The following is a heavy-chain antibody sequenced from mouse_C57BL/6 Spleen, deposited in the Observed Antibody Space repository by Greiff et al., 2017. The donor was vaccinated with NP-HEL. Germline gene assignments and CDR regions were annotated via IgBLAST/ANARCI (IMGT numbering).Heavy chain of an antibody. D-gene: IGHD2-2*01. Sequence: VQLQQSGAELARPGASVKLSCKASGYTFTSYGMSWVKQRTGQGLEWIGEIYPRSGYTNYNEKFKGKATLTADKSSSTAYMELSSLTSEDSAVYLCARRRRVTTRAMDDWGQGTSVTVAS. CDR1: GYTFTSYG. V-gene: IGHV1-81*01. J-gene: IGHJ4*01. CDR3: ARRRRVTTRAMDD. CDR2: IYPRSGYT.